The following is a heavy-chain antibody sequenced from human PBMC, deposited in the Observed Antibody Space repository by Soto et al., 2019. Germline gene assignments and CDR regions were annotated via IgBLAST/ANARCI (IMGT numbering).Heavy chain of an antibody. D-gene: IGHD3-10*02. V-gene: IGHV3-7*05. CDR1: GFTFSSYW. CDR3: ARRVYSGSPHFLF. CDR2: IEGDGSEK. J-gene: IGHJ4*02. Sequence: EVQLVESGGGLVQPGGSLRLSCAASGFTFSSYWMTWVRQAPGKGLEWVANIEGDGSEKKYVDSVRGRFTISRDNAKKSVYLQMNSLRAEDTAVYYCARRVYSGSPHFLFWGQGTLVTVSS.